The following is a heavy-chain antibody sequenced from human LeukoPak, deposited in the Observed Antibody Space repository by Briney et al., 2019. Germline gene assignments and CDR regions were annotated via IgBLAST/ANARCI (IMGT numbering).Heavy chain of an antibody. CDR3: AREGPQAFDI. CDR1: GGTFSSYA. V-gene: IGHV1-69*13. Sequence: GASVKVSCKASGGTFSSYAISWVRQAPGQGLEWMGGIIPIFGTANYAQKFQGRVTITADESTSTAYMELSSLRSDDTAVYYCAREGPQAFDIWGQGTMVTVSS. CDR2: IIPIFGTA. J-gene: IGHJ3*02.